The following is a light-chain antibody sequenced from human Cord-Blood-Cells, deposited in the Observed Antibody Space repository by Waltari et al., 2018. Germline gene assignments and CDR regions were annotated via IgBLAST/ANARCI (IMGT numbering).Light chain of an antibody. CDR2: DAS. CDR1: QDISNY. Sequence: DIQMTQSPSSLSASVGDRVTITCHASQDISNYLNWYKQKPGRAPKLLIYDASNLETGVPSMFSGSGSGTDFTFTISSLQPEDIATYYCQQYDNLPPFTFGPGTKVDIK. J-gene: IGKJ3*01. V-gene: IGKV1-33*01. CDR3: QQYDNLPPFT.